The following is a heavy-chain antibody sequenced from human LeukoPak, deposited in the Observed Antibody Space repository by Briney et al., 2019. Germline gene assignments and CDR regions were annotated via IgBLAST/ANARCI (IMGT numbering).Heavy chain of an antibody. CDR2: IRGSGGST. CDR3: AKDSGSYYYFDY. D-gene: IGHD1-26*01. Sequence: GASLRLSCAASGFTFSSYAMSWVRQAPGEGLEWVSAIRGSGGSTYYADSVKGRFTISRDNSKNTLYLQMNSRRAEDTAVYYCAKDSGSYYYFDYWGQGTLVTVSS. V-gene: IGHV3-23*01. J-gene: IGHJ4*02. CDR1: GFTFSSYA.